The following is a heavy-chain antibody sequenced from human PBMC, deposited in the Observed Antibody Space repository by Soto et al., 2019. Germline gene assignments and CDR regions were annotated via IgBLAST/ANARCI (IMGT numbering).Heavy chain of an antibody. Sequence: QVQLQESGQGLVKPSQTLSLTCTVSRGSISSDSYYWSWIRQHPGKGLEWIGYIYYSGSTYYNPSLKSRVTISVDTSKNHFSLKLTSVTAADTAVYSCARAFDDSGAQFDYWGQGTLVTVSS. J-gene: IGHJ4*02. CDR1: RGSISSDSYY. D-gene: IGHD4-17*01. V-gene: IGHV4-31*03. CDR3: ARAFDDSGAQFDY. CDR2: IYYSGST.